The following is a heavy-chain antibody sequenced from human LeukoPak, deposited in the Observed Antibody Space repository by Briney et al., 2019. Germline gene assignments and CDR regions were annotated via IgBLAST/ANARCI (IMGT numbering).Heavy chain of an antibody. Sequence: PGGSLRLSCAASGFTVSSYAMHWVRQAPGKGLEWVAVVSYDGSNKYYADSVKGRFTISRDNAKNSLYLQMNSLRAEDTAVYYCARVWSGYAGGMDVWGPGTTVTVSS. CDR1: GFTVSSYA. D-gene: IGHD3-3*01. V-gene: IGHV3-30*04. CDR2: VSYDGSNK. J-gene: IGHJ6*02. CDR3: ARVWSGYAGGMDV.